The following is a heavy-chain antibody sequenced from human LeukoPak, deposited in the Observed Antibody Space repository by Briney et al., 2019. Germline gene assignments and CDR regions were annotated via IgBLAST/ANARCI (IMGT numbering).Heavy chain of an antibody. D-gene: IGHD5-18*01. CDR3: ARVSGTAMVKTFDY. V-gene: IGHV1-18*01. CDR2: ISAYNGNT. Sequence: ASVKVSCKASGYTFTSYGISWVRQAPGQGLEWMGWISAYNGNTNYAQKLQGRVTMTTDTSTSTAYMELRSPRSDDTAVYYCARVSGTAMVKTFDYWGQGTLVTVSS. CDR1: GYTFTSYG. J-gene: IGHJ4*02.